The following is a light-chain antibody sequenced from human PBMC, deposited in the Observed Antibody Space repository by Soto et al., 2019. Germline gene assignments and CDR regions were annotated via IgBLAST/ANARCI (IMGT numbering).Light chain of an antibody. CDR3: SSYTSIFTLEI. CDR1: SSDVGGFNY. Sequence: QSVLTQPASVSGSPGQSITISCTGTSSDVGGFNYVSWYQQHPGKAPKLMIYEVTNRPSGVSNRFSGSKSGNTASLTISGLQAEDEADYYCSSYTSIFTLEIFGGGTKLTVL. J-gene: IGLJ2*01. CDR2: EVT. V-gene: IGLV2-14*01.